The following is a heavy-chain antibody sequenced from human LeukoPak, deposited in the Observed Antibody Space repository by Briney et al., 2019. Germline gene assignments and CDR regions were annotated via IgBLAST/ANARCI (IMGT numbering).Heavy chain of an antibody. CDR2: TSSSSGTI. V-gene: IGHV3-48*01. D-gene: IGHD6-19*01. Sequence: GGSLRLSCAASGFTFSGYSMNWVRQAPGKGLEWVSYTSSSSGTIYHADSVKGRFTISRDNAKNSLYLQMNSLRAEDTAVYYCARRNDVAVAGIDVWGQGTLVTVSS. CDR1: GFTFSGYS. CDR3: ARRNDVAVAGIDV. J-gene: IGHJ4*02.